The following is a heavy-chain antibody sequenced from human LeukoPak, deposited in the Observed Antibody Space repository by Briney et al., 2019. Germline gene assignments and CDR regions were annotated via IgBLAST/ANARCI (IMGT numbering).Heavy chain of an antibody. V-gene: IGHV3-74*01. CDR3: ASPMWDTAIHDY. CDR1: GFTFSSHW. CDR2: INSDGSIT. Sequence: PGGSLRLSCAASGFTFSSHWMHWVRQAPGKGLVWVSRINSDGSITSYADSVKGRFTISRDNAKDTLYLQMNNLRAEDAAVYYCASPMWDTAIHDYWGQGTLVTVSS. D-gene: IGHD5-18*01. J-gene: IGHJ4*02.